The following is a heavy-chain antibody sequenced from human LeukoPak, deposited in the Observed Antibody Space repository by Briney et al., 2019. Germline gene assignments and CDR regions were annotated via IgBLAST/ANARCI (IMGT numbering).Heavy chain of an antibody. V-gene: IGHV2-5*02. Sequence: SGPTLVNPIQTLTLTCTFSGFSLSTSGVGVGWIRQPPRKALEWLALIYGDDDKRYSPSLKSRLTITKDTSKNQVVLTLTNMDPVDTATYYCARGSVASAGSYFDYWGQGTLVTVSS. CDR3: ARGSVASAGSYFDY. D-gene: IGHD6-13*01. CDR1: GFSLSTSGVG. J-gene: IGHJ4*02. CDR2: IYGDDDK.